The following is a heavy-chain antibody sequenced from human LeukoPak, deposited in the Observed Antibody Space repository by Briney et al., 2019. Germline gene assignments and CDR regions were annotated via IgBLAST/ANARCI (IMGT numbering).Heavy chain of an antibody. CDR1: GGTFSSYA. V-gene: IGHV1-69*05. D-gene: IGHD6-13*01. CDR2: IIPIFGTA. CDR3: ARQGIAAVFHTDAFDI. Sequence: ASVKVSRKASGGTFSSYAISWVRQAPGQGLEWMGRIIPIFGTANYAQKFQGRVTITTDESTSTAYMELSSLRSEDTAVYYCARQGIAAVFHTDAFDIWGQGTMVTVSS. J-gene: IGHJ3*02.